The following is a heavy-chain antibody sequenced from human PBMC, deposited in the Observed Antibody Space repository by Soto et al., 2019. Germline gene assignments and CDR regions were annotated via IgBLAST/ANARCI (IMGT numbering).Heavy chain of an antibody. CDR2: INAGNGNT. CDR3: ASDPGIFGPMYFDY. Sequence: QVQLGQSGAEVKKPGASVKVSCKASGYTFTSYAMHWVRQAPGQRLEWMGWINAGNGNTKYSQKFQGRVTITRDTSASTAYMELSSLRAEDTAVYYCASDPGIFGPMYFDYWGQGTLVTVSS. J-gene: IGHJ4*02. CDR1: GYTFTSYA. V-gene: IGHV1-3*01. D-gene: IGHD3-3*01.